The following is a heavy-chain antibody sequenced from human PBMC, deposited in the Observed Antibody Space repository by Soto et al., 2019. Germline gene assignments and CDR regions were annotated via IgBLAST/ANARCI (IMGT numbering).Heavy chain of an antibody. CDR2: INHSGST. D-gene: IGHD1-7*01. CDR3: ARVNPWNYVLDWFDP. V-gene: IGHV4-34*01. CDR1: GGSFSGYY. Sequence: SETLSLTCAVYGGSFSGYYWSWIRQPPGKGLEWIGEINHSGSTNYNPSIKSRVTISVDTSKNQFSLKLSSVTAADTAVYYCARVNPWNYVLDWFDPWGQGTLVTVSS. J-gene: IGHJ5*02.